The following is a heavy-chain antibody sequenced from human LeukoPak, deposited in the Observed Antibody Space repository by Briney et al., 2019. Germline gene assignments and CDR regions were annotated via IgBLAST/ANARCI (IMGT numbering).Heavy chain of an antibody. CDR3: ARDSWAHYYGAGNFYMDV. CDR1: GYTFTGHY. CDR2: INPNSGGT. D-gene: IGHD3-10*01. V-gene: IGHV1-2*02. Sequence: ASVKVSCKASGYTFTGHYMHWVRQAPGQGLEWLGWINPNSGGTNYAQKFQGRVTMTRDTVNSTAYMELSRLRSDDTAVYYCARDSWAHYYGAGNFYMDVWGKGTTVTITS. J-gene: IGHJ6*03.